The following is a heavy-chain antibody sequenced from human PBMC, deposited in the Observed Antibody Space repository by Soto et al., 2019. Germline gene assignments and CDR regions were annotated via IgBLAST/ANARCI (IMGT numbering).Heavy chain of an antibody. D-gene: IGHD5-12*01. Sequence: SETLSLTCTVSGDSISSYYWSWIRQSPGKGLEWIGYIYYSGSTNYNPSLKSRVTISVDTSKNQFSLKLSSVTAADTAVYYCSRHLSQWLPAEAFDIWGQGTMVTVSS. CDR3: SRHLSQWLPAEAFDI. J-gene: IGHJ3*02. V-gene: IGHV4-59*08. CDR2: IYYSGST. CDR1: GDSISSYY.